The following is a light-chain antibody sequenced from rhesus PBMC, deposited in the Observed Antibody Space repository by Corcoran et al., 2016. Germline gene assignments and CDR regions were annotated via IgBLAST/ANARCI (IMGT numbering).Light chain of an antibody. J-gene: IGKJ2*01. V-gene: IGKV3-10*01. CDR2: GAS. CDR3: YQHSSGFT. CDR1: QSVRSY. Sequence: QVILTQSPATLSLSTGERATLSCRASQSVRSYLAWYQQKPGQAPRLLIDGASSRATGVPDRCRGSGSGTDFTLTSSSLEPEDVGVYHCYQHSSGFTFGQGTKVEIK.